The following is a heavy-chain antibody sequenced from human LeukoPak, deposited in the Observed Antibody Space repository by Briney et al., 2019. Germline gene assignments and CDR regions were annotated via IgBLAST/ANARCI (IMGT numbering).Heavy chain of an antibody. D-gene: IGHD6-13*01. V-gene: IGHV3-53*01. CDR2: IYSDGNT. Sequence: PGGSLRLSCAVSRFTVSSIYMSWVRQAPGKGLEWVSSIYSDGNTYYADSVKGRFTISRDSSRNTLYLQMNSLRVEDSAVYYCAGDTHSSSWYDHWGQGTLVTVSS. CDR1: RFTVSSIY. CDR3: AGDTHSSSWYDH. J-gene: IGHJ5*02.